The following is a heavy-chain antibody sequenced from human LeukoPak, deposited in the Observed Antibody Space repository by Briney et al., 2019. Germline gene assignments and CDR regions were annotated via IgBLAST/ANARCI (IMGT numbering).Heavy chain of an antibody. J-gene: IGHJ6*02. D-gene: IGHD6-13*01. CDR2: ITGSGGFT. CDR1: EFTFSNYA. Sequence: PGGSLRLSCAASEFTFSNYAMTWVRQAPGKGLEWVSGITGSGGFTYYADSVQGRFTVSRDNSKNTLYLQMNSLRAEDTATYYCAKDRDSSSHYYYYNMDVWGQGATVTVSS. V-gene: IGHV3-23*01. CDR3: AKDRDSSSHYYYYNMDV.